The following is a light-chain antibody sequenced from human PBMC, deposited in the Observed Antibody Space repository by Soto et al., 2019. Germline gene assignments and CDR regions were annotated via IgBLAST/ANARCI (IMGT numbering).Light chain of an antibody. V-gene: IGKV3-20*01. CDR3: QRYGTSLPLT. J-gene: IGKJ4*01. CDR1: QSVSSNY. Sequence: EIVLTQSPGTLSLSPGDRATLSCRASQSVSSNYLAWYQQKPGQAPRLLLYGASSRATGIPDRFSGSGSGTDFPLTISRLEPEDFAVYYCQRYGTSLPLTFGGGTKVEIK. CDR2: GAS.